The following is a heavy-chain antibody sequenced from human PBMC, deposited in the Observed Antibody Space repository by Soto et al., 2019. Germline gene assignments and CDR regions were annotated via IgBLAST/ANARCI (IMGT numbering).Heavy chain of an antibody. V-gene: IGHV1-69*01. CDR1: GGTFRSYA. Sequence: QVQLVQSGAEVKKPGSSVKVSCKASGGTFRSYAISWVRQAPGQGLEWMGGSIPIFGTANYAQKFQARVTITADESTSTAYMELSSLRSEDTAVYSCASAYYYDSSGYYYGLFDYWGQGTLVTVSS. D-gene: IGHD3-22*01. J-gene: IGHJ4*02. CDR2: SIPIFGTA. CDR3: ASAYYYDSSGYYYGLFDY.